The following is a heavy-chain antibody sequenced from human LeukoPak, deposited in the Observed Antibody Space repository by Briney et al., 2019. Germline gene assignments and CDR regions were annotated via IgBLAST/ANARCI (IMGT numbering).Heavy chain of an antibody. CDR3: GRHRIAVAGRGAFDI. J-gene: IGHJ3*02. CDR2: INSDGTT. CDR1: GFTFSGDW. Sequence: GGSLRLSCAASGFTFSGDWMHWVRQAPGKGLVWVSRINSDGTTTYADSVKGRFTVSRDNTKDTLYLQMNSLRAEDTAVYYCGRHRIAVAGRGAFDIWGQGTTVTVSS. D-gene: IGHD6-19*01. V-gene: IGHV3-74*01.